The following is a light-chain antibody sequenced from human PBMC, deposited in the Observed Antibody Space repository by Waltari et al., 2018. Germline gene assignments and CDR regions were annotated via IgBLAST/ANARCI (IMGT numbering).Light chain of an antibody. CDR1: QTISSW. Sequence: DIQMTQSPSTLSASVGDRVTVTCRASQTISSWLAWYQQKPGKAPKLLIYEASNLGSGLPSRFSGSGFGTEFTLTISSLQPDDFATYYCQQYNSYPLTFGGGTRVEIK. V-gene: IGKV1-5*03. CDR2: EAS. CDR3: QQYNSYPLT. J-gene: IGKJ4*01.